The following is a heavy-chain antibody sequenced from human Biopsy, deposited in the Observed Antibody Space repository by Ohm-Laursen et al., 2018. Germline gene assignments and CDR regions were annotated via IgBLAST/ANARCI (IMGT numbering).Heavy chain of an antibody. CDR2: IKSKVDGETT. Sequence: SLRLSCAASGFTVYNNYMTWVRQAPGKGPEWVARIKSKVDGETTDYAAPVKGRFTISRDDSKKMLYLEMNSLKAEDTAVYYCSSDSGYKWELRAAGFDYWGRGTMVTVSA. D-gene: IGHD1-26*01. J-gene: IGHJ4*02. CDR3: SSDSGYKWELRAAGFDY. V-gene: IGHV3-15*01. CDR1: GFTVYNNY.